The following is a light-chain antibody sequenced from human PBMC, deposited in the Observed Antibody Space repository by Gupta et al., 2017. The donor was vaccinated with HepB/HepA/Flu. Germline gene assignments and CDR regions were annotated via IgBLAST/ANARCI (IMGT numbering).Light chain of an antibody. V-gene: IGKV1-39*01. CDR2: TAS. J-gene: IGKJ2*02. CDR1: QSISNY. Sequence: DIQMTQSPSSLAASVGDRVTITCRASQSISNYLNWYQQKPGTAPKLLIHTASTLQSGVSSRFSGSGSGTDFTLTISSLQPEDFATYYCQQSYTTPCTFGQGTKLEI. CDR3: QQSYTTPCT.